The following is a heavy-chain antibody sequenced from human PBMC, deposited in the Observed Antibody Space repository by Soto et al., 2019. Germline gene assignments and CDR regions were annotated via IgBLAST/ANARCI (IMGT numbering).Heavy chain of an antibody. CDR3: AKGYYYDNSGQAYFDY. J-gene: IGHJ4*02. CDR1: GFTFSTYG. D-gene: IGHD3-22*01. Sequence: LRLSCAASGFTFSTYGMHWVRQAPGKGLEWVAVITYDGSHEFYADSVKGRFTISRDNSKNSVYLQMHSLRAEDTAVYYCAKGYYYDNSGQAYFDYWGQGSLVTAPQ. V-gene: IGHV3-30*18. CDR2: ITYDGSHE.